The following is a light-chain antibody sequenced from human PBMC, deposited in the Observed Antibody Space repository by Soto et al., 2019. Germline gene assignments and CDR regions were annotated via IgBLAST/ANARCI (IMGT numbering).Light chain of an antibody. J-gene: IGKJ1*01. Sequence: EVVLTQSPATLSVSPGDRATLSCRASQYIGSAVAWYHQRSGQAPRLLIFDASIRVPTTPARFSGSVSGTEFTLTISSLEADDFAVYFCQQYCDRHRTFGQGTTVDIK. CDR2: DAS. CDR1: QYIGSA. V-gene: IGKV3-15*01. CDR3: QQYCDRHRT.